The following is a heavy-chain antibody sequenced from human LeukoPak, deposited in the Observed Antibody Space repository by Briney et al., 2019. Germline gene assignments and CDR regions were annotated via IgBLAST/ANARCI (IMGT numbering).Heavy chain of an antibody. CDR2: ISGSGGST. J-gene: IGHJ4*02. D-gene: IGHD3-9*01. V-gene: IGHV3-23*01. Sequence: GGSLRLSCAASGFTFSSYAMSWVRQAPGKGLEWVSAISGSGGSTYYADSVKGRFTISRDNSKNTLYLQMNSLRAEDTAVYYCAKDRGTTKYNDILTGSLNWGQGTLVTVSS. CDR3: AKDRGTTKYNDILTGSLN. CDR1: GFTFSSYA.